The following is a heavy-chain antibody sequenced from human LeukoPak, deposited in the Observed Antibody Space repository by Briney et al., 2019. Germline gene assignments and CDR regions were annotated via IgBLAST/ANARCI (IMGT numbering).Heavy chain of an antibody. CDR3: ARGFRTYYYDSSGYYQTPKFDY. Sequence: SETLSLTCAVYGGSFSGYYWSWIRQPPGKGLEWIGEINHSGSTNYNPSLKSRVTISVDTSKNQFSLKLSSVTAADTAVYYCARGFRTYYYDSSGYYQTPKFDYWGQGTLVTVSS. V-gene: IGHV4-34*01. CDR1: GGSFSGYY. CDR2: INHSGST. J-gene: IGHJ4*02. D-gene: IGHD3-22*01.